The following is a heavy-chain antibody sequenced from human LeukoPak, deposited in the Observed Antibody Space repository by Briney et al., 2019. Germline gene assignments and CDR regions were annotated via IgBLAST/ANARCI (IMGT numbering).Heavy chain of an antibody. J-gene: IGHJ6*03. CDR3: ASVIVGTYYYYMDV. CDR2: ISSSGSAI. CDR1: GFSFSDYY. V-gene: IGHV3-11*04. D-gene: IGHD3-16*02. Sequence: GGSLRLSCAATGFSFSDYYMSWIRQAPGKGLEWVSYISSSGSAIYYADSVKGRFTISRDNAKNSLYLQMNSLRAEDTAVYYCASVIVGTYYYYMDVWGKGTTVTVSS.